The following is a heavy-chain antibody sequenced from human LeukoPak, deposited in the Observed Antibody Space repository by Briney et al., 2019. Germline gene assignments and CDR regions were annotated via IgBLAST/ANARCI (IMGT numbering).Heavy chain of an antibody. J-gene: IGHJ4*02. CDR1: GGSFSGYY. D-gene: IGHD6-13*01. CDR2: TNHSGST. V-gene: IGHV4-34*01. CDR3: ARARPLGIAAVARGPAAYFDY. Sequence: SETLSLTCAVYGGSFSGYYWSWIRQPPGKGLEWIGETNHSGSTNYNPSLESRVTISVDTSKNQFSLKLSSVTAADTAVYYCARARPLGIAAVARGPAAYFDYWGQGTLVTVSS.